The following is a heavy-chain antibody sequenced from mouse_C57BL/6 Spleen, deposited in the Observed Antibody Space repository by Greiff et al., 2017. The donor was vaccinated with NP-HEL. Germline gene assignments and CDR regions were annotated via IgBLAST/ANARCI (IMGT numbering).Heavy chain of an antibody. CDR2: ISDGGSYT. J-gene: IGHJ4*01. CDR1: GFTFSSYA. CDR3: AREGDGYYQSGAMDY. Sequence: DVKLVESGGGLVKPGGSLKLSCAASGFTFSSYAMSWVRQTPEKRLEWVATISDGGSYTYYPDNVKGRFTISRDNAKNNLYLQMSHLKSEDTAMYYCAREGDGYYQSGAMDYWGQGTSVTVSS. D-gene: IGHD2-3*01. V-gene: IGHV5-4*01.